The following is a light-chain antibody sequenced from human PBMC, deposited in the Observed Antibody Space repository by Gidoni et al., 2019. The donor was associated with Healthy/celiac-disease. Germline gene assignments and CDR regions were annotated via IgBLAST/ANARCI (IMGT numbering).Light chain of an antibody. Sequence: EIVITQSPAPLSVSPGERATLSCRASQSVSSNLDWYQQKPGQAPRLLIYGASSRATGIPARFSGSGSGTEFTLTISSLQSEDFAVYYCQQYNSWPPLTFGGGTKVEIK. CDR3: QQYNSWPPLT. CDR2: GAS. J-gene: IGKJ4*01. CDR1: QSVSSN. V-gene: IGKV3-15*01.